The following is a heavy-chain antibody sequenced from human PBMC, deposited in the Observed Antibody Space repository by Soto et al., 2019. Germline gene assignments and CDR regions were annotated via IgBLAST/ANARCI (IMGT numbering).Heavy chain of an antibody. V-gene: IGHV4-31*03. Sequence: QVQLQESGPGLVKPSQTLSLTCTVSGGSVTSGGPCWTWIRQHPGKGLESIGYMYYNGGTYYNPSLNSRVTITIDSSKNQVSLKLNFVTDADTAAYDCGSGGYYASRSAYWGQGTLVTVSS. CDR1: GGSVTSGGPC. J-gene: IGHJ4*02. D-gene: IGHD3-22*01. CDR3: GSGGYYASRSAY. CDR2: MYYNGGT.